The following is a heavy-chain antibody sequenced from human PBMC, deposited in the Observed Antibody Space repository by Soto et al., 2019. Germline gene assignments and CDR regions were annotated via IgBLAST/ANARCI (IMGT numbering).Heavy chain of an antibody. V-gene: IGHV3-30-3*01. Sequence: SLRLSCAASGFTFSSYAMHWVRQAPGKGLEWVAVISYDGSNKYYADSVKGRFTISRDNSKNTLYLQMNSLRAEDTAVYYCARDNAAPYYYYYGMDVWGQGTTVTVSS. CDR3: ARDNAAPYYYYYGMDV. CDR1: GFTFSSYA. D-gene: IGHD6-25*01. J-gene: IGHJ6*02. CDR2: ISYDGSNK.